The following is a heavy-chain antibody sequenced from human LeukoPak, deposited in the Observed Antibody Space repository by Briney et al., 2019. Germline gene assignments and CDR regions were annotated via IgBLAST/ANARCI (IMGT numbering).Heavy chain of an antibody. CDR3: AAVASTTYYYYMDV. J-gene: IGHJ6*03. CDR2: INYSGTT. D-gene: IGHD1-1*01. Sequence: SETLSLTCSASGGSPSSRSSYWGWTRQPPGKGLEWLGSINYSGTTQYNASLKSRVPISVDTSKNQFSREMSSVTPADAAVYYYAAVASTTYYYYMDVWGKGTTVTVSS. V-gene: IGHV4-39*01. CDR1: GGSPSSRSSY.